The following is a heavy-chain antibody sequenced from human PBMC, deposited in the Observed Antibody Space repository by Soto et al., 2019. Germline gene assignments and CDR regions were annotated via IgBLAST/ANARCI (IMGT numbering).Heavy chain of an antibody. Sequence: QVQLQESGPGLVKPSQTLSLTCTVSGASFSRGGYYWGWIRQHPGKGLEWIGSINYSGSTYYNPYLKSRVTISVDTSKNQFSLKLSSVTDADTAVYYCARDRRYNDGNWFDPWGQGTLVTVSS. CDR3: ARDRRYNDGNWFDP. CDR2: INYSGST. J-gene: IGHJ5*02. D-gene: IGHD5-18*01. CDR1: GASFSRGGYY. V-gene: IGHV4-31*03.